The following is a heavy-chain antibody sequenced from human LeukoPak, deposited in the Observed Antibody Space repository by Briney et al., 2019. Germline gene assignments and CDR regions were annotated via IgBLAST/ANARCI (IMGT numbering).Heavy chain of an antibody. CDR1: GGSISSGGYY. V-gene: IGHV4-31*03. CDR3: ARVVVPAAHPDAFDI. D-gene: IGHD2-2*01. Sequence: PSQTLSLTCTVSGGSISSGGYYWSWIRQHPGKGRECIGYIYYSGSTYYNPSLKSRVTISVDTSKNQFSLKLSSVTAADTAVYYCARVVVPAAHPDAFDIWGQGTMVTVSS. J-gene: IGHJ3*02. CDR2: IYYSGST.